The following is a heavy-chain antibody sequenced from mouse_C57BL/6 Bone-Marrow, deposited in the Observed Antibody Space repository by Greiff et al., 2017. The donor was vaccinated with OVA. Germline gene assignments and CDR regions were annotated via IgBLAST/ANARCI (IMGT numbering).Heavy chain of an antibody. CDR1: GFNIKDDY. CDR2: IDPENGDT. J-gene: IGHJ4*01. D-gene: IGHD1-1*01. Sequence: VQLQQSGAELVRPGASVKLSCTASGFNIKDDYMHWVKQRPEQGLEWIGWIDPENGDTEYASKFQGKATITADTSSNTAYLQLSSLTSEDTAVYDCTSYYGSTPYYAMDYWGQGTSVTVSS. CDR3: TSYYGSTPYYAMDY. V-gene: IGHV14-4*01.